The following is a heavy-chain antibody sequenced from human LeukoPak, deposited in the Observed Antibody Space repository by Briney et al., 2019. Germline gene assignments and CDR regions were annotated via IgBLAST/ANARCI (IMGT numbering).Heavy chain of an antibody. V-gene: IGHV3-33*01. D-gene: IGHD3-16*01. CDR1: GFTFSSYG. CDR3: ARDDALGDNALDI. J-gene: IGHJ3*02. CDR2: ILKDGSQE. Sequence: GGSLRLSCAASGFTFSSYGMHWVRQAPGKGLELVAVILKDGSQEKYADSVKGRFTISRDNSKNTLFLQMNSLRDEDTAVYYCARDDALGDNALDIWGQGTMVTVSS.